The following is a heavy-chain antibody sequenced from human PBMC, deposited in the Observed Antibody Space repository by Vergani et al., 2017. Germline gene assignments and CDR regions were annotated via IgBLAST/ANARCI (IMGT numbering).Heavy chain of an antibody. V-gene: IGHV4-59*10. J-gene: IGHJ4*02. CDR2: IYTSGST. CDR1: GGSISSGGYY. CDR3: ARLTGWGSSWYFDY. D-gene: IGHD6-13*01. Sequence: QVQLQQWGAGLLKPSETLSLTCAVYGGSISSGGYYWSWIRQHPGKGLEWIGRIYTSGSTNYNPSLKSRVTMSVDTSKNQFSLKLSSVTAADTAVYYCARLTGWGSSWYFDYWGQGTLVTVSS.